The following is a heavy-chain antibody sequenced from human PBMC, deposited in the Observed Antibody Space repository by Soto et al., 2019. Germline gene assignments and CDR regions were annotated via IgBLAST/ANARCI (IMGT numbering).Heavy chain of an antibody. CDR3: ARDGSPVDGTNWFDP. Sequence: QVQLVESGGGVVQPGRSLRLSCAASGFTFSSYAMHWVRQAPGKGLEWVAVISYDGSNKYYADSVKGRFTISRDNSKNTVYLQMNSLRAEDTAVYYCARDGSPVDGTNWFDPWGQGTLVTVSS. D-gene: IGHD6-19*01. J-gene: IGHJ5*02. CDR1: GFTFSSYA. CDR2: ISYDGSNK. V-gene: IGHV3-30-3*01.